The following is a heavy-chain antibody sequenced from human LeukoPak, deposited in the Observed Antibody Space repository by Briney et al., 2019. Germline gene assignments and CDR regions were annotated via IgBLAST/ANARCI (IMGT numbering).Heavy chain of an antibody. J-gene: IGHJ4*02. D-gene: IGHD3-10*01. CDR2: ISWNSGSI. CDR3: AKDMAPAYYGSSFDY. V-gene: IGHV3-9*01. Sequence: GGSLRLSCAASGFTFDDYAMHWVRQAPGKGLEWVSGISWNSGSIGYADSVKGRFTISRDNAKNSLYLQMNSLRAEDTALYYCAKDMAPAYYGSSFDYWGQGTLVTVSS. CDR1: GFTFDDYA.